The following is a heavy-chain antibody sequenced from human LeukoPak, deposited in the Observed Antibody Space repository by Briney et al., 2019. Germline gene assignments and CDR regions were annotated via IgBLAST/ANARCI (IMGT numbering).Heavy chain of an antibody. CDR3: ARDLRGYCSGGSCLELDY. CDR1: GYTFTNYG. J-gene: IGHJ4*02. Sequence: ASVKVSCKASGYTFTNYGISWVRQAPGQGLEWMGWMSPYNGNTNYAQKLQGRVTMTTDTSTNTAYMELRSLRSDDTAVYYCARDLRGYCSGGSCLELDYWGQGTLVTVSS. D-gene: IGHD2-15*01. V-gene: IGHV1-18*01. CDR2: MSPYNGNT.